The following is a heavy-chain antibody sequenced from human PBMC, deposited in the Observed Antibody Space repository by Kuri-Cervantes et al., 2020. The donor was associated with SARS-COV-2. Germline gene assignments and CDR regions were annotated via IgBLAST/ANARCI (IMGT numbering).Heavy chain of an antibody. CDR3: TTGPSVAVRPDSYFYMDV. V-gene: IGHV3-49*03. CDR1: GFTFGDYA. CDR2: SRSKAYGGTS. J-gene: IGHJ6*03. D-gene: IGHD3-10*01. Sequence: GESLKISCTASGFTFGDYAMNWFRQTPGKGLEWVGFSRSKAYGGTSGYAASVKDRFTISRDDTGTIACLQMNSLKTEDTAVYYCTTGPSVAVRPDSYFYMDVWGKGTTVTVSS.